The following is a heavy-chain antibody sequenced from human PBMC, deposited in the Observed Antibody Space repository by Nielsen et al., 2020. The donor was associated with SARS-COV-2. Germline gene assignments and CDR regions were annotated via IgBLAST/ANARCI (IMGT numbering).Heavy chain of an antibody. Sequence: GESLKISCKGSGYSFTSYWIGWVRQMPGKGLEWMGIIYPGDSDTRYSPSFQGQVTISADKSISTAYLQWSSLKASDTAMYYCARHGADCSGGSCPPGPDYWGQGTRVTVSS. V-gene: IGHV5-51*01. D-gene: IGHD2-15*01. CDR1: GYSFTSYW. CDR3: ARHGADCSGGSCPPGPDY. J-gene: IGHJ4*02. CDR2: IYPGDSDT.